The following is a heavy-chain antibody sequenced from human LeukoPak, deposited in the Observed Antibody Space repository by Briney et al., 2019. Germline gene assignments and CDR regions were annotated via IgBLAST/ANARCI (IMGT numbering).Heavy chain of an antibody. D-gene: IGHD6-13*01. CDR1: GFTFSSYE. V-gene: IGHV3-48*03. J-gene: IGHJ6*03. Sequence: GGSLRLSCAASGFTFSSYEMNWVRQAPGKGLEWVSYISSSGSTIYYADSVKGRFTISRDNSKNTLYLQMNSLRAEDTAVYYCAKGGYSGPNYYYYYYMDVWGKGTTVTVSS. CDR3: AKGGYSGPNYYYYYYMDV. CDR2: ISSSGSTI.